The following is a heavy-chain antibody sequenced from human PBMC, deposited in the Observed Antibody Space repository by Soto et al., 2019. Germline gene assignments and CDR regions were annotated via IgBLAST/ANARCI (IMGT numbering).Heavy chain of an antibody. D-gene: IGHD2-8*02. CDR3: ARDGSTGSSYKNYFDP. V-gene: IGHV4-34*01. J-gene: IGHJ5*02. CDR2: INRSGST. CDR1: GVPFSGYY. Sequence: SETLSLTCAVYGVPFSGYYLSWLRQPPGKGLEWIGEINRSGSTNYNPSLKSRVTISVDTSKNQFSLKLSSVTAADTAVYYCARDGSTGSSYKNYFDPWGQGTPVTVS.